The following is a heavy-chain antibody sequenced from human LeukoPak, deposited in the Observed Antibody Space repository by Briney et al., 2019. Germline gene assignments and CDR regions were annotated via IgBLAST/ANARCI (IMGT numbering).Heavy chain of an antibody. CDR1: GFSLTSRGMC. J-gene: IGHJ4*02. CDR2: IDWDDDK. V-gene: IGHV2-70*11. CDR3: ARGKTSEGYFDY. Sequence: SGPALVKPTQTLTLTCTFSGFSLTSRGMCVSWIRQPPGKALEWLARIDWDDDKYYSTSLKTRLTISRDTSKNHVVLTLTNMDPVDTATYYCARGKTSEGYFDYWGQGTLVTVSS.